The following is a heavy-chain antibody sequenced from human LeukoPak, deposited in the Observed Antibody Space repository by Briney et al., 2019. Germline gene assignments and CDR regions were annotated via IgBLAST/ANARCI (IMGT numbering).Heavy chain of an antibody. CDR1: GFTFGDYY. Sequence: GGSLRLSCAASGFTFGDYYMSWIRQAPGKGLEWVSYISSSGSTIYYADSVKGRFTISRDNAKNSLYLQMNSLRAEDTAVYYCARDSSSWYHHYYGMDVWGQGTTVTVSS. CDR2: ISSSGSTI. V-gene: IGHV3-11*04. CDR3: ARDSSSWYHHYYGMDV. J-gene: IGHJ6*02. D-gene: IGHD6-13*01.